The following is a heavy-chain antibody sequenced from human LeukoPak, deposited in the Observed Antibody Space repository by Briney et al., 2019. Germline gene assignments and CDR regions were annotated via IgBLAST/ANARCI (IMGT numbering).Heavy chain of an antibody. D-gene: IGHD5-12*01. V-gene: IGHV4-39*07. CDR2: IYYSGRT. Sequence: SETLSLPCTVSGGSISRSSHYWVWIRQPPGKGLEWSGSIYYSGRTYYNPSPKSRVTISVDTSKNQFSLKLSSVTAAATAVYYCARGGGYTFDYWGQGTLVTVSS. CDR1: GGSISRSSHY. J-gene: IGHJ4*02. CDR3: ARGGGYTFDY.